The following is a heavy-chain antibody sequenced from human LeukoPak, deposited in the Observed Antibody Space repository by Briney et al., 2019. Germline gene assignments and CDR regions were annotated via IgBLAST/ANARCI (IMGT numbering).Heavy chain of an antibody. D-gene: IGHD5-18*01. J-gene: IGHJ4*02. Sequence: GGSLRLSCAASGFTFSDYAMSWVRQAAGKGLEWVSGISDTGRRTYYTDSVKGRFTISRDDSKKTVYLQMKTLTAEDTAIYFCARHDSFIPYWGQGTPVTVSS. CDR2: ISDTGRRT. V-gene: IGHV3-23*01. CDR3: ARHDSFIPY. CDR1: GFTFSDYA.